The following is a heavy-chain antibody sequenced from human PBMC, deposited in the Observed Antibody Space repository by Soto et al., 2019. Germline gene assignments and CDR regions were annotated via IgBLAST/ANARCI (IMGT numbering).Heavy chain of an antibody. Sequence: EVQSLESGGGVVRPGGSLRLSCVASGLSFDNYAMTWVRQSPGKGLEWLACITGNGAVTSYTDSVRGRFTISRDNSKNTLYLQMDSLIADDTAVYYCGNDPNGDYFGTFEFWGQGTTVTVSS. CDR3: GNDPNGDYFGTFEF. D-gene: IGHD4-17*01. CDR1: GLSFDNYA. CDR2: ITGNGAVT. J-gene: IGHJ3*01. V-gene: IGHV3-23*01.